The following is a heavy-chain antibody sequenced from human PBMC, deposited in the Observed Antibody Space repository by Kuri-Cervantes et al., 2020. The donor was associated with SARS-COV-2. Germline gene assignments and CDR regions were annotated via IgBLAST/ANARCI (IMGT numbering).Heavy chain of an antibody. D-gene: IGHD1-26*01. CDR1: GFTFSSYS. V-gene: IGHV3-48*04. CDR2: ISSSGSTI. J-gene: IGHJ4*02. Sequence: GGSLRLSCAASGFTFSSYSMNWVRQAPGKGLEWVSYISSSGSTIYYADSVKGRFTISRDNAKNSLYLQMNSLRAEDTAVYYCARDSYSGSYTRRIDYWGQGTLVTVSS. CDR3: ARDSYSGSYTRRIDY.